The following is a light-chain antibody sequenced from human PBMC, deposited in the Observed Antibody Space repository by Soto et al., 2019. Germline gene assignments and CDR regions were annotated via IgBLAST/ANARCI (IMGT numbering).Light chain of an antibody. CDR3: QQYGSSPRIS. CDR2: GAT. Sequence: EIVLTQSPGTLSLSPGERATLSCRASQSVSSSYLAWYQQKPGQAPRLLIHGATTRATGIPARFSGSGSGTEFTLTISSLQSEDFAVYYCQQYGSSPRISFGQGTKVDIK. V-gene: IGKV3-20*01. CDR1: QSVSSSY. J-gene: IGKJ1*01.